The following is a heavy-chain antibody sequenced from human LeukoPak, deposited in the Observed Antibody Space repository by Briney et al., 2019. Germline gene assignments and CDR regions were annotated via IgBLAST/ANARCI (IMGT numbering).Heavy chain of an antibody. V-gene: IGHV4-4*02. Sequence: SETLSLTCAVSGGSISSSNWWSWVRQPPGKGLERIGEIYHSGSTNYNPSLKSRVTISVDKSKNQFSLKLSSVTAADTAVYYCARAGAAAGTGYYYYYMDVWGKGTTVTISS. D-gene: IGHD6-13*01. CDR2: IYHSGST. J-gene: IGHJ6*03. CDR1: GGSISSSNW. CDR3: ARAGAAAGTGYYYYYMDV.